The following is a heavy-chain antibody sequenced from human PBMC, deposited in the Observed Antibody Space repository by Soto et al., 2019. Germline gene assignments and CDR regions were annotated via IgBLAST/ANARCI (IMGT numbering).Heavy chain of an antibody. CDR3: ARHKRITVVGVAPIRGIFDY. V-gene: IGHV4-34*01. CDR1: GGSFSGYY. J-gene: IGHJ4*02. Sequence: SETLSLTCAVYGGSFSGYYWSWIRQPPGKGLEWIGEINHSGSTNYNPSLKSRVTISVDTSKNQFSLKLSSVTAADTAVYYCARHKRITVVGVAPIRGIFDYWGKGDLVTVSS. D-gene: IGHD3-3*01. CDR2: INHSGST.